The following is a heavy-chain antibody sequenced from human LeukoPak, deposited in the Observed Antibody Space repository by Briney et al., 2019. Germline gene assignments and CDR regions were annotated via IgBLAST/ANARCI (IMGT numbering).Heavy chain of an antibody. D-gene: IGHD5-12*01. Sequence: PGGSLRLSCAASGFTFNSYGLHWVRQAPGKGLEWVAFIRYDGSNKYYADSVKGRFTISRDNSKNTLYLQMNSQRAEDTAVYYCAKDRGDIVATCYFDYWGQGTLVTVSS. J-gene: IGHJ4*02. CDR1: GFTFNSYG. CDR3: AKDRGDIVATCYFDY. V-gene: IGHV3-30*02. CDR2: IRYDGSNK.